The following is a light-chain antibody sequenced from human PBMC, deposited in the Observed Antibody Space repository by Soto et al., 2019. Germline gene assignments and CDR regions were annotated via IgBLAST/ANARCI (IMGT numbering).Light chain of an antibody. Sequence: EIVMTQSPATLSVSPGETVTLSCRASEGVGLKLAWYQVKPGLPPRLLIYDVSTRATGLPARFSGSGAGIESTISISSLQSEDFATSYCQHYSDSPTFGHGTKVEIK. CDR1: EGVGLK. J-gene: IGKJ1*01. V-gene: IGKV3-15*01. CDR3: QHYSDSPT. CDR2: DVS.